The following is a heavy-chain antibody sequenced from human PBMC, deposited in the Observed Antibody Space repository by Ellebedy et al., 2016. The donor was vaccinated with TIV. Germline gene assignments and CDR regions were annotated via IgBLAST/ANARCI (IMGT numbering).Heavy chain of an antibody. Sequence: GESLKISCAASGFTVSSNYMSWVHQAPGKGLEWVSAISGSGGSTYYADSVKGRFTISRDNSKNTLYLQMNSLRPEDTAMYYCASLRGYNYGINPSGAFDIWGLGTMVAVSS. V-gene: IGHV3-23*01. CDR3: ASLRGYNYGINPSGAFDI. J-gene: IGHJ3*02. D-gene: IGHD5-18*01. CDR1: GFTVSSNY. CDR2: ISGSGGST.